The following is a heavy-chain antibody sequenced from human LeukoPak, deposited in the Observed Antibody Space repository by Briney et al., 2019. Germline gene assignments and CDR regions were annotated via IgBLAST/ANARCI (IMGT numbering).Heavy chain of an antibody. Sequence: SETLSLTCAVYGGSFSGYYWSWIRQPPGKGLEWIGEINHSGSTNYNPSLKSRVTISVDTSKNQFSLKLSSVTAADTAVYYCARHRGIQLWLTPTTDFDHWGQGTLVTVSS. CDR1: GGSFSGYY. CDR2: INHSGST. V-gene: IGHV4-34*01. CDR3: ARHRGIQLWLTPTTDFDH. D-gene: IGHD5-18*01. J-gene: IGHJ4*02.